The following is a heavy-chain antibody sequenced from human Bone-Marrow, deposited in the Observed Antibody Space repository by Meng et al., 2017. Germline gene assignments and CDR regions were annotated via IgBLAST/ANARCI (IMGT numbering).Heavy chain of an antibody. CDR3: AKAFSTSWSGFDY. CDR2: IWYDGSNK. Sequence: QVQLVESGGGVVQPGRFLRLSCAASGFTFSSYGMHWFRQAPGKGLEWVAVIWYDGSNKYYADSVKGRFTIPRDNSKNTLYLQMNSLRAEDTALYYCAKAFSTSWSGFDYWGQGALVTVSS. CDR1: GFTFSSYG. V-gene: IGHV3-33*06. D-gene: IGHD6-13*01. J-gene: IGHJ4*02.